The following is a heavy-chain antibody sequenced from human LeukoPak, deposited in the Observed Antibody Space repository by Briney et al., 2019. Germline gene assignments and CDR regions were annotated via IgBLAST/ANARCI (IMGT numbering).Heavy chain of an antibody. CDR3: ARVRAAAGANWYFDL. D-gene: IGHD6-13*01. CDR1: GFTFSDYD. Sequence: PGGSLRLSCAVSGFTFSDYDMHWVRQVTGRGLEWVSTIGTAGDTYYLGSVKGRFTISRENAKSSSYLQMNSLRAGDTAVYYCARVRAAAGANWYFDLWGRGTLVTVSS. J-gene: IGHJ2*01. V-gene: IGHV3-13*04. CDR2: IGTAGDT.